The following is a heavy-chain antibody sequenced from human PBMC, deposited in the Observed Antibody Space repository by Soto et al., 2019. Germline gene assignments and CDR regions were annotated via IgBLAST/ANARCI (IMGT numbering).Heavy chain of an antibody. D-gene: IGHD3-16*01. V-gene: IGHV1-8*01. CDR1: GYTFATYD. CDR3: ARRLERSGPYYLDS. Sequence: ASVKVSCKASGYTFATYDFAWVRQATGQGLEWMGWMNPYTGNTGYAQAFRGRLTMTRNTSITTAYMELSSLTSEDTAVYFCARRLERSGPYYLDSWGQGTLVT. J-gene: IGHJ4*02. CDR2: MNPYTGNT.